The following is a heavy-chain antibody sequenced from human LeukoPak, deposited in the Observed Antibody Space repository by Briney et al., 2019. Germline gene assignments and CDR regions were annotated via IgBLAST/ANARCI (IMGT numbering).Heavy chain of an antibody. Sequence: GGSLRLSCAASGFTFSSYSMNWVRQAPGKGLEWVSSISSSSSYIYYADSVKGRFTISRDNAKNSLYLQMNSLRAEDTAVYYCARAANCNAFDIWGQGTMVTVSS. V-gene: IGHV3-21*01. CDR1: GFTFSSYS. D-gene: IGHD2-15*01. CDR2: ISSSSSYI. CDR3: ARAANCNAFDI. J-gene: IGHJ3*02.